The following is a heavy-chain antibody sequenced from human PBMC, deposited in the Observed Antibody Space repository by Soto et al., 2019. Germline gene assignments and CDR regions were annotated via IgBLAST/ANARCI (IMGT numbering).Heavy chain of an antibody. J-gene: IGHJ4*02. V-gene: IGHV5-51*01. Sequence: PGESLKISCKGSGYSFTSYWIGWVRQMPGKGLEWMGIIYPGDSDTRYSPSFQGQVTISADKSISTAYLQWSSLKASDTAMYYCARLPWDEVATIYYFDYWGQGTLVTVSS. CDR2: IYPGDSDT. CDR3: ARLPWDEVATIYYFDY. CDR1: GYSFTSYW. D-gene: IGHD5-12*01.